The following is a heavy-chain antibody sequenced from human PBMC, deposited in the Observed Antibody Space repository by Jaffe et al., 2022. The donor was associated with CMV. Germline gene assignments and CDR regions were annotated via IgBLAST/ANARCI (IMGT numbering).Heavy chain of an antibody. D-gene: IGHD4-17*01. CDR2: ISYDGSKK. CDR1: GFNFSTYD. CDR3: VRDHYGDYAWDY. V-gene: IGHV3-33*01. J-gene: IGHJ4*02. Sequence: QVHLVEAGGGVVQPGRFVRLSCAASGFNFSTYDMHWVRQAPGKGLKWVAFISYDGSKKFYVDSVKGRFTISRDNSDNMLYLQMNSLRVEDTAVYYCVRDHYGDYAWDYWGQGTLVTVSS.